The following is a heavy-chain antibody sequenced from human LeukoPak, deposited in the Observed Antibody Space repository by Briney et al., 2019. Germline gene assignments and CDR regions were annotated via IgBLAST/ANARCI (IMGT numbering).Heavy chain of an antibody. CDR1: GGSFSGYY. CDR3: ARGARYRSGGSCYSFAFDI. V-gene: IGHV4-34*01. J-gene: IGHJ3*02. CDR2: INHSGST. D-gene: IGHD2-15*01. Sequence: KPSETLSLTCAVYGGSFSGYYWSWIRQPPGKGLEWIGEINHSGSTNYNPSLKSRVTISVDTSKNQFSLKLSSVTAADTAVYYCARGARYRSGGSCYSFAFDIWGQGTMVTVSS.